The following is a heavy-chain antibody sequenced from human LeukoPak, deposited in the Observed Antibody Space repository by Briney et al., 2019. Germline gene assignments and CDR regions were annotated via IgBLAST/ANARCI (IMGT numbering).Heavy chain of an antibody. J-gene: IGHJ4*02. CDR2: ISSSSSSI. CDR1: GFTFSFSG. V-gene: IGHV3-48*02. CDR3: VRDRFYSNTYYFFDS. D-gene: IGHD6-13*01. Sequence: GGSLRLSCAASGFTFSFSGMNWVRQAPGKGLEWISYISSSSSSIYYAASVKGRFTISRDNAKNSLYLQMHSLRDEDSAIYYCVRDRFYSNTYYFFDSWGQGTVVSVSS.